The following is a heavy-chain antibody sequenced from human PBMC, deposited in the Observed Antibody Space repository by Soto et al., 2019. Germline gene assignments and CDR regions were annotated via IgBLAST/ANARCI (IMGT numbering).Heavy chain of an antibody. CDR1: GYSISNGDY. J-gene: IGHJ4*02. Sequence: SETLSLTCAVSGYSISNGDYWGWLRQAPGKGLEWIGSVYYRGSTHYEPSLRGRIAISVDTLKNQFSLRLTSVTAADTAFYFWARNTSTSIDSCGQ. CDR3: ARNTSTSIDS. V-gene: IGHV4-38-2*01. CDR2: VYYRGST.